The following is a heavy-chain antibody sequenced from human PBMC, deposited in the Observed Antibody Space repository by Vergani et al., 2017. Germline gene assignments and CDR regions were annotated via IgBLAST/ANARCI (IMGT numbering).Heavy chain of an antibody. V-gene: IGHV3-33*01. CDR3: ARARYCSSGSCYSLDY. Sequence: QVQLVESGGGVVQPGRSLRLSCAASGFTFSSYGMHWVRQAPGKGLEWVAVIWYDGSNKYYADSVKGRFTISRDNSKNTLYLQMNSLRAEDTAVYYCARARYCSSGSCYSLDYWGQGTLVTVSS. J-gene: IGHJ4*02. CDR1: GFTFSSYG. CDR2: IWYDGSNK. D-gene: IGHD2-15*01.